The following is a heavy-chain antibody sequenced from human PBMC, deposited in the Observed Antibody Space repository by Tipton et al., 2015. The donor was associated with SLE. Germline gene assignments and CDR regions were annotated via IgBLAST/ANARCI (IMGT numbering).Heavy chain of an antibody. CDR3: TRTSTLATDWYFDL. CDR2: IRTQADNYAT. J-gene: IGHJ2*01. Sequence: GSLRLSCAASGFSFSDSALHWVRQASGNGLEWVGRIRTQADNYATAYSESMKGRFTISRDDSKNTVYLEVDSLKTEDTAFYYCTRTSTLATDWYFDLGGRGTLVTVSS. D-gene: IGHD1-26*01. V-gene: IGHV3-73*01. CDR1: GFSFSDSA.